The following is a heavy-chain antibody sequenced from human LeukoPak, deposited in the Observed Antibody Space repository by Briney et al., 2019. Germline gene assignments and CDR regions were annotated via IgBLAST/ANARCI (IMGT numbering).Heavy chain of an antibody. V-gene: IGHV3-21*01. CDR3: ARDSPDRGYTYALDY. CDR2: ISSSSSYI. J-gene: IGHJ4*02. CDR1: GFTFSSYS. D-gene: IGHD5-18*01. Sequence: GGSLRLSCAASGFTFSSYSMNWVRQAPGKGLEWVSSISSSSSYIYYADSVKGRFTISRDNAKNSLYLQMNSLRAEDTAVYYCARDSPDRGYTYALDYWGQGTLVTVSS.